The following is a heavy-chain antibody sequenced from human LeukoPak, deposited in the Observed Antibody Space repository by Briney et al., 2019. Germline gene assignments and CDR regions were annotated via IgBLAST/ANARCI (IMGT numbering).Heavy chain of an antibody. D-gene: IGHD6-19*01. Sequence: QPGESLRLSCAASGFTFSSYWMRWVRQAPGKGLVWVSRVNPQGSGTSYTDSVKGRFTISRDNAKDALHLRMDNLRVEDTAVYYCARARWSSTGWFLGYWGQGTLVTVAS. CDR1: GFTFSSYW. CDR3: ARARWSSTGWFLGY. V-gene: IGHV3-74*01. J-gene: IGHJ4*02. CDR2: VNPQGSGT.